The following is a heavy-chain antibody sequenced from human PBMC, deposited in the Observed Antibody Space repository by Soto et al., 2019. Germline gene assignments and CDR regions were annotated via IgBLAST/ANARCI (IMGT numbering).Heavy chain of an antibody. V-gene: IGHV3-33*01. D-gene: IGHD5-12*01. J-gene: IGHJ4*02. Sequence: GGSLRLSCAASGFTFSSYGMHWVRQAPGKGLEWVAVIWYDGSNKYYADSVKGRFTISRDNSKNTLYLQMNSLRAEDTAVYYCAREVVATIFGYFDYWGQGTLVTVSS. CDR3: AREVVATIFGYFDY. CDR2: IWYDGSNK. CDR1: GFTFSSYG.